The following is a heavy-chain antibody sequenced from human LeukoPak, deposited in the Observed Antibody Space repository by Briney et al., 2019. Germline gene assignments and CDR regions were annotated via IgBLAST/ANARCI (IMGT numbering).Heavy chain of an antibody. CDR1: GFMFSDYF. CDR2: ISSNSKYT. CDR3: ARDWRYYGSGSYYNGDAFDI. Sequence: GGSLRLSCAASGFMFSDYFMSWIRQAPGKELEWISYISSNSKYTKYADSVKGRFTISRDNAKKSLYLQMNSLRAEDTAVYYCARDWRYYGSGSYYNGDAFDIWGQGTMVTVSS. V-gene: IGHV3-11*06. J-gene: IGHJ3*02. D-gene: IGHD3-10*01.